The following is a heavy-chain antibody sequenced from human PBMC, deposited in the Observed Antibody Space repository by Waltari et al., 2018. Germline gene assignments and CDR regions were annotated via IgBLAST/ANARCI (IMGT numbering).Heavy chain of an antibody. CDR3: AGNLRDFDY. J-gene: IGHJ4*02. Sequence: EVQLVESGGGLVKPGGSLRRSFAASGFTFSSYRMNWVRQAPGKGLEWVPSISTSSSYISYADSAKGRFTISRDNAKNSLYLQMNSLRSEDTAVYYCAGNLRDFDYWGQGTLVTVSS. V-gene: IGHV3-21*01. CDR2: ISTSSSYI. D-gene: IGHD4-17*01. CDR1: GFTFSSYR.